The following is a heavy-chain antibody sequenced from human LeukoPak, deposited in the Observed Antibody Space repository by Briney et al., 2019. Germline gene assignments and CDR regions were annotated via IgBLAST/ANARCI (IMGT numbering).Heavy chain of an antibody. Sequence: PSETLSLTCTVSRDSISRYYWSWIRQPPGKGLEWIGYIYSSGSTNYNPSLKSRVTISIDTSKNHFSLNLNSVTAADTAVYYCARDVLYCTGGNCYRYFDSWGQGAQVTVSS. CDR1: RDSISRYY. V-gene: IGHV4-59*01. CDR2: IYSSGST. CDR3: ARDVLYCTGGNCYRYFDS. J-gene: IGHJ4*02. D-gene: IGHD2-15*01.